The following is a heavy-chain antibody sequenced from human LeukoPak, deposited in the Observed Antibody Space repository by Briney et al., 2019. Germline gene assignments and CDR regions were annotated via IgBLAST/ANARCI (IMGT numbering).Heavy chain of an antibody. D-gene: IGHD1-26*01. CDR1: GGTFSGYA. CDR3: ARVLVGATSAFDY. CDR2: ISAYNGNT. J-gene: IGHJ4*02. V-gene: IGHV1-18*01. Sequence: ASVKVSCKASGGTFSGYAISWVRQAPGQGLEWMGWISAYNGNTNYAQKLQGRVTMTTDTSTSTAYMELRSLRSDDTAVYYCARVLVGATSAFDYWGQGTLVTVSS.